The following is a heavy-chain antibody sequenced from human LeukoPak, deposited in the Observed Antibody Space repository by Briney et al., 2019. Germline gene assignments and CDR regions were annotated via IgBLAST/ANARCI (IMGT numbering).Heavy chain of an antibody. J-gene: IGHJ4*02. Sequence: GGSLRLSCAGSGFSFNTCRMNWIRQAPGKGLEWVANIKQDGSEKYYVDSVKGRFTISRDNAKNSLYLQMNSLRAEDTAVYYCAREAWLSHDYWGQGTLVTVSS. CDR3: AREAWLSHDY. CDR1: GFSFNTCR. V-gene: IGHV3-7*01. D-gene: IGHD3-9*01. CDR2: IKQDGSEK.